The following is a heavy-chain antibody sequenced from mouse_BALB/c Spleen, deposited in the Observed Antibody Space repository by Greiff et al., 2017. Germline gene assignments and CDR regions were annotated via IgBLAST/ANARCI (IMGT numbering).Heavy chain of an antibody. V-gene: IGHV14-3*02. J-gene: IGHJ2*01. Sequence: EVQLQQSGAELVKPGASVKLSCTASGFNIKDTYMHWVKQRPEQGLEWIGRIDPANGNTKYDPKFQGKATITADTSSNTAYLQLSSMTSEDTAVYYGARGEGDYFDYWGQGTTLTVSA. CDR2: IDPANGNT. CDR3: ARGEGDYFDY. CDR1: GFNIKDTY.